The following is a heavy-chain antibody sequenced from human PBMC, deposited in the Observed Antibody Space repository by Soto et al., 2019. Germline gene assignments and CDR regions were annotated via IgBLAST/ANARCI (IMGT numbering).Heavy chain of an antibody. J-gene: IGHJ4*02. D-gene: IGHD1-1*01. CDR2: MNPSSGDT. CDR3: ARVAGNWHDDYFDY. Sequence: QVQLVQSGAEVKRPGASVKVSCKASGYTFTNNDINWVRQATGQGPEWMGWMNPSSGDTGYAQNFQGRVTMTRDTSISTAYMELRSLTSADTAVYYCARVAGNWHDDYFDYWGQGTLVTVSS. V-gene: IGHV1-8*01. CDR1: GYTFTNND.